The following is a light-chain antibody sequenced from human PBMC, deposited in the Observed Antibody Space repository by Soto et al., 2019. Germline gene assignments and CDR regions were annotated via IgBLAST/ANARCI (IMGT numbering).Light chain of an antibody. CDR1: QSVSSSY. Sequence: EIVLTQSPATLSLSPGERATLSCRASQSVSSSYLAWYQQKPGQAPMLLIYGASSRATGIPDRCSGSGSVTDFTLTISTIEPEDDAVYYCQQYGSSPPYTFGQGTKLEIK. J-gene: IGKJ2*01. CDR3: QQYGSSPPYT. V-gene: IGKV3-20*01. CDR2: GAS.